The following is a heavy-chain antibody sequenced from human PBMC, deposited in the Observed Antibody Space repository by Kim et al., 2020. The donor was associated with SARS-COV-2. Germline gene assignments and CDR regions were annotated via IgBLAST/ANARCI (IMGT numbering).Heavy chain of an antibody. CDR1: GGSVSSGSYY. D-gene: IGHD4-17*01. V-gene: IGHV4-61*01. CDR2: IYYSGST. Sequence: SETLSLTCTVSGGSVSSGSYYWSWIRQPPGKGLEWIGYIYYSGSTNYNPSLKSRVTISVDTSKNQFSLKLSSVTAADTAVYYCARTLTRTTVTAYWFDP. CDR3: ARTLTRTTVTAYWFDP. J-gene: IGHJ5*02.